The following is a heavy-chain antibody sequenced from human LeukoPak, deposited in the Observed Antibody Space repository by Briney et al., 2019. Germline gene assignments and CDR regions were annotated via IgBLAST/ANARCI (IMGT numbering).Heavy chain of an antibody. Sequence: PSETLSLTCTVSGGSISSSSYYWGWIRQPPGKGLEWIGRIYYSGSTYYNPSLKSRVTISVNTSKNQFSLKLSSVTAADTPVYSWARLRSAALHYWGRETLVSVSS. CDR3: ARLRSAALHY. V-gene: IGHV4-39*01. CDR1: GGSISSSSYY. CDR2: IYYSGST. J-gene: IGHJ4*02. D-gene: IGHD2-2*01.